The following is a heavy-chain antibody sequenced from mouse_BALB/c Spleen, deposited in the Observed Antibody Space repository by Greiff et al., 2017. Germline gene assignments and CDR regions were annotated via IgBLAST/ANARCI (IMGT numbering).Heavy chain of an antibody. CDR1: GYTFTSYW. V-gene: IGHV1-69*02. J-gene: IGHJ4*01. D-gene: IGHD1-1*01. CDR3: ARYGTVVAPYAMDY. CDR2: IDPSDSET. Sequence: VQLQQPGAELVKPGAPVKLSCKASGYTFTSYWMNWVKQRPGRGLEWIGRIDPSDSETHYNQKFKDKATLTVDKSSSTAYIQLSSLTSEDSAVYYCARYGTVVAPYAMDYWGQGTSVTVSS.